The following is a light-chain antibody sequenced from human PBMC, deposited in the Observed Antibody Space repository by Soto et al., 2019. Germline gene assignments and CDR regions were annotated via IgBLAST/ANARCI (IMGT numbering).Light chain of an antibody. CDR3: QQRSNWPWT. V-gene: IGKV3-11*01. Sequence: EIVLTQSPATLSLSPGERATLSCMASQSVSSYLAWYQQKPGQAPRLLLYDASNRATGIPARFSGSGSGTAFTLTISSLEPDDFVVYYCQQRSNWPWTFGQGTKLEIK. CDR1: QSVSSY. J-gene: IGKJ2*02. CDR2: DAS.